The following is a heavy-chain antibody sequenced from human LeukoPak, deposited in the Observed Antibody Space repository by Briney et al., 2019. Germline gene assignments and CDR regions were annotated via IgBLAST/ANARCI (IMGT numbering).Heavy chain of an antibody. CDR2: IYYSGST. CDR1: GGSISSSSYY. J-gene: IGHJ4*02. D-gene: IGHD4-17*01. V-gene: IGHV4-39*07. Sequence: SETLSLTCTVSGGSISSSSYYWGWIRQPPGKGLEWIGSIYYSGSTYYNPSLRSRVTISVDTSKNQFSLKLSSVTAADTAVYYCAREPPYYGDYGGVIYWGQGTLVTVSS. CDR3: AREPPYYGDYGGVIY.